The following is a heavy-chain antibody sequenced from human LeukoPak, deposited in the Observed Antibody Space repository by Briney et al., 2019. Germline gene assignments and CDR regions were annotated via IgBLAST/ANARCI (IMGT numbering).Heavy chain of an antibody. CDR1: GGSISSYY. V-gene: IGHV4-4*07. D-gene: IGHD6-19*01. Sequence: SETLSLTCTVSGGSISSYYWSWIRQPAGRGLEGIGRIYSSGTTNSNPSLERRVTTSVDMSKNQFSLRLSSVTVADTAVYYCARGSSGWYSIDYWGQGILVTVSS. J-gene: IGHJ4*02. CDR2: IYSSGTT. CDR3: ARGSSGWYSIDY.